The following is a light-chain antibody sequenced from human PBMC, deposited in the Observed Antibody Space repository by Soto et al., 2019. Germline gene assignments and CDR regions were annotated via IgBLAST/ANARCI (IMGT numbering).Light chain of an antibody. CDR2: AAS. CDR1: QSIGTY. J-gene: IGKJ4*01. Sequence: AIRMTQSPSSFSASKGDRVTITCRASQSIGTYLAWYQQIPGRAPKLLIFAASTLQRGVPSRFSGSGSGTDFTLTISCLQSEDFATYYCQQYYIYPPTFGGGTKVDIK. CDR3: QQYYIYPPT. V-gene: IGKV1-8*01.